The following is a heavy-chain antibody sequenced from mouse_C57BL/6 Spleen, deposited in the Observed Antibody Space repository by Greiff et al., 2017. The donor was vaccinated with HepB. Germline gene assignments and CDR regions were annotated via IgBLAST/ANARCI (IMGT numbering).Heavy chain of an antibody. V-gene: IGHV6-3*01. CDR1: GFTFSNYW. J-gene: IGHJ4*01. Sequence: DVMLVESGGGLVQPGGSMKLSCVASGFTFSNYWMNWVRQSPEKGLEWVAQIRLKSDNYATHYAESVKGRFTISRDDSKSSVYLQMNNLRAEDTGIYYCTGTTVGYGGYAMDYWGQGTSVTVSS. D-gene: IGHD1-1*01. CDR3: TGTTVGYGGYAMDY. CDR2: IRLKSDNYAT.